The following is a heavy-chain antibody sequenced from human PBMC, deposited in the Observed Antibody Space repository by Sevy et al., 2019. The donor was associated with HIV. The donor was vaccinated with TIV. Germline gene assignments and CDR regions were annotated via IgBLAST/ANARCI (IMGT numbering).Heavy chain of an antibody. D-gene: IGHD3-22*01. CDR2: IYYSGST. Sequence: SETLSLTCTVSGGSISSSSYYWGWIRQPPGKGLEWIVSIYYSGSTYYNPSLKSRVTISVDTSKNQFSLKLSSVTAADTAVYYCARRPMSYDSSGYPDAFDIWGQGTMVTVSS. J-gene: IGHJ3*02. CDR3: ARRPMSYDSSGYPDAFDI. CDR1: GGSISSSSYY. V-gene: IGHV4-39*01.